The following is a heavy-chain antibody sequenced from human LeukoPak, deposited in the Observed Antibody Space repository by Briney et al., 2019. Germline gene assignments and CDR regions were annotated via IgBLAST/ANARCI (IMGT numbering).Heavy chain of an antibody. Sequence: ASVKVSCKASGYTFTSYDINWVRQATGQGLEWMGWMNPNSGGTNYAQKFQGRVTMTRDTSISTAYMELSRLRSDDTAVYYCAITRYFDWLSTDYWGQGTLVTVSS. CDR2: MNPNSGGT. V-gene: IGHV1-2*02. CDR1: GYTFTSYD. CDR3: AITRYFDWLSTDY. D-gene: IGHD3-9*01. J-gene: IGHJ4*02.